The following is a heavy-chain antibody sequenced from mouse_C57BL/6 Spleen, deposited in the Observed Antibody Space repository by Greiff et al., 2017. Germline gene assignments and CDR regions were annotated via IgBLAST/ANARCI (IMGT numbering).Heavy chain of an antibody. CDR1: GFTFSSYA. D-gene: IGHD1-1*01. V-gene: IGHV5-4*01. Sequence: DVKLQESGGGLVKPGGSLKLSCAASGFTFSSYAMSWVRQTPEKRLEWVATISDGGSYTYYPDNVKGRFTISRDNAKNNLYLQMSHLKSEDTAMYYCAREGYYGSSTGYYAMDYWGQGTSVTVSS. J-gene: IGHJ4*01. CDR3: AREGYYGSSTGYYAMDY. CDR2: ISDGGSYT.